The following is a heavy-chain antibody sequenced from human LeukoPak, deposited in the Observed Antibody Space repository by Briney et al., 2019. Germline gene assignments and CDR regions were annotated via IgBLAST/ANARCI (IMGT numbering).Heavy chain of an antibody. CDR3: ARVNAELLWFGEFFPWFDP. V-gene: IGHV4-39*07. CDR2: IYYSGST. D-gene: IGHD3-10*01. CDR1: GGSISSSSYY. Sequence: SETLSLTCTVSGGSISSSSYYWGWIRQPPGKGLEWIGSIYYSGSTYYNPSLKSRVTISVDTSKNQFSLKLSSVTAADTAVYYCARVNAELLWFGEFFPWFDPWGQGTLVTVSS. J-gene: IGHJ5*02.